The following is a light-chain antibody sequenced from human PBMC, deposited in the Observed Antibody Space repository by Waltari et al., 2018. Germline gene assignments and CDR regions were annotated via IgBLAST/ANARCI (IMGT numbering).Light chain of an antibody. J-gene: IGKJ1*01. CDR2: WAS. Sequence: DIVMTQSPDSLAVSLGARATINCKSSQSVLFNFNNKHYLGLYQNKPGRPPKPLIYWASTRESGVPDRFSGSGSGTDFNLTISSLQAEDVAVYYCQQYYSLPWAFGQGTIVEIK. V-gene: IGKV4-1*01. CDR1: QSVLFNFNNKHY. CDR3: QQYYSLPWA.